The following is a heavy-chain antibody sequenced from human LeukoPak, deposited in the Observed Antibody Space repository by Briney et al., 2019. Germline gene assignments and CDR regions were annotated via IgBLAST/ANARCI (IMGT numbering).Heavy chain of an antibody. Sequence: SETLSLTCNAPGGPTSNYYWTWIRQPPGKALEWIGYIYYSGSTNYNPSLKSRLTISVDKSKNQFSLRLSSVTAADTAVYYCARLFEAAVGPGIWWFDPWGQGTLVTVSS. J-gene: IGHJ5*02. D-gene: IGHD6-13*01. CDR1: GGPTSNYY. CDR2: IYYSGST. CDR3: ARLFEAAVGPGIWWFDP. V-gene: IGHV4-59*01.